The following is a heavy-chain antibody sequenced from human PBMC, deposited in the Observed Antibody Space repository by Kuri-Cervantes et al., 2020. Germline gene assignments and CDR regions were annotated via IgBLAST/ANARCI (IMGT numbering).Heavy chain of an antibody. CDR1: GFTFSSNS. CDR3: AKAGARSGGGYYDYNYMDV. D-gene: IGHD1-1*01. Sequence: GGSLRLSCTASGFTFSSNSMNWVRQAPGKGLEWVTFIRSDGINKYYADSVKGRFTISRDNSRNTVYVQMNSLRAEDTGVYYCAKAGARSGGGYYDYNYMDVWGKGTTVTVSS. CDR2: IRSDGINK. V-gene: IGHV3-30*02. J-gene: IGHJ6*03.